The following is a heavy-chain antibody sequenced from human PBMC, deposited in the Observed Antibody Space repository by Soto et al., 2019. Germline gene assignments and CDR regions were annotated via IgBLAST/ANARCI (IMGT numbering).Heavy chain of an antibody. D-gene: IGHD3-22*01. CDR3: AVFRYYYDSSGYYRDAFDI. CDR2: ISSSSSTI. Sequence: ESGGGLVQPGGSLRLSCAASGFTFSSYSMNWVRQAPGKGLEWVSYISSSSSTIYYADSVKGRFTISRDNAKNSLYLQMNSLRDEDTAVYYCAVFRYYYDSSGYYRDAFDIWGQGTMVTVSS. V-gene: IGHV3-48*02. J-gene: IGHJ3*02. CDR1: GFTFSSYS.